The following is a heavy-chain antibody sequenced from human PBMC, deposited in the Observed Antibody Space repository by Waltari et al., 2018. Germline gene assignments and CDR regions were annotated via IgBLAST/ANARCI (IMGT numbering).Heavy chain of an antibody. CDR1: GFTFRRYA. CDR2: IRGSGGST. V-gene: IGHV3-23*01. D-gene: IGHD4-17*01. CDR3: ASSLYGDYTQIWGRVFDY. J-gene: IGHJ4*02. Sequence: VQLLESGGGLVKSGGSLRLSCAASGFTFRRYALNWVAQDPGKGGDGVFVIRGSGGSTDYADSVKGRFTISRDSSKNTLYLQMNNLRVEDTAVYYCASSLYGDYTQIWGRVFDYWGQGTLVTVSS.